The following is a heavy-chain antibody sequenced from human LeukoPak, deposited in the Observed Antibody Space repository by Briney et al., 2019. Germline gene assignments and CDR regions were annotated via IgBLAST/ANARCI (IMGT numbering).Heavy chain of an antibody. V-gene: IGHV1-18*01. D-gene: IGHD2-21*02. CDR2: ISAYNGNT. CDR3: ASQLAYCGGDCYSTPPSFFDY. CDR1: GYTFTSYG. J-gene: IGHJ4*02. Sequence: GASVTVSCTASGYTFTSYGISWVRQAPGQGLEWMGWISAYNGNTNYAQKLQGRVTMTTDTSTSTAYMELRSLRSDDTAVYYRASQLAYCGGDCYSTPPSFFDYWGQGTLVTVSS.